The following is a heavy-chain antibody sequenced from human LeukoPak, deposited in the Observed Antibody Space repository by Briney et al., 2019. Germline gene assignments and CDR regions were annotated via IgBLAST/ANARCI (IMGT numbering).Heavy chain of an antibody. Sequence: GASVKVSCKASGYTFSGYYMHWVRQAPGQGLEWMGWINPNRGGTKYAQKLQGRVTMTTDTSTSTAYMELRSLRSEDTAVYYCATLCCGSYYMDVWGKGTTVTVSS. D-gene: IGHD2-15*01. V-gene: IGHV1-2*02. CDR3: ATLCCGSYYMDV. CDR2: INPNRGGT. CDR1: GYTFSGYY. J-gene: IGHJ6*03.